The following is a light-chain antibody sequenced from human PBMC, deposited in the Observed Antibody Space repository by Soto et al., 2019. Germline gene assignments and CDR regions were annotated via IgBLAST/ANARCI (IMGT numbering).Light chain of an antibody. CDR3: SSYAGNHIV. Sequence: SALTQPPSASGSPGQSVTISCTGTSSDVGVYNSVSWYQQHPAQAPKLMIYDVSKRPSGVPDRFSGSKSGNTASLTVSGLQAEDEADYYCSSYAGNHIVFGTGTKVTVL. CDR1: SSDVGVYNS. CDR2: DVS. V-gene: IGLV2-8*01. J-gene: IGLJ1*01.